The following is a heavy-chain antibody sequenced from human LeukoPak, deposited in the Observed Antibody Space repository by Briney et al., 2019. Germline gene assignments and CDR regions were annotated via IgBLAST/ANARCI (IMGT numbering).Heavy chain of an antibody. CDR2: IFYTGST. J-gene: IGHJ4*02. CDR3: ARSPGIWNEYGRLEY. V-gene: IGHV4-31*03. Sequence: SETLSLTCTVSGDSISSGGHYWNWLRQRPGKGLEWIGYIFYTGSTYYNPSLKSRVTISADTSKNQFSLKLSSVTAADTAVYYCARSPGIWNEYGRLEYWGQGALVTVSS. D-gene: IGHD1-1*01. CDR1: GDSISSGGHY.